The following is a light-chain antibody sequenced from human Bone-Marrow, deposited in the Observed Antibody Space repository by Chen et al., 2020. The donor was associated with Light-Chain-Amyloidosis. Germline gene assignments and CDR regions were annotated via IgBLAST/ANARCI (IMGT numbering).Light chain of an antibody. CDR1: DLPTKY. Sequence: SYELTQPPSVSVSPGQTARITCSGDDLPTKYAYLYQQKPGQAPVLVIHRDTERPSGISERFSGSCSGTTATLSSRGVQAEDAADYRCQAAGRSGTYEVRFGGGTKLTVL. CDR2: RDT. J-gene: IGLJ2*01. CDR3: QAAGRSGTYEVR. V-gene: IGLV3-25*03.